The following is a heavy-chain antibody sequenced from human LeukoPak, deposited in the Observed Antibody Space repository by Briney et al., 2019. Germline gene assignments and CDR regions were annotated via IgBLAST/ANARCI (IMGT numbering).Heavy chain of an antibody. J-gene: IGHJ4*02. CDR3: TRDHNWWRYN. V-gene: IGHV3-7*01. Sequence: GGSLRLSCIASGFTFSAHWMHWVRQAPGKGLEWVADIAPDGSAEHYVDSVRGRFTISRDNAQNSVYLSMSGLRAEDTALYYCTRDHNWWRYNWGQGTLVTVSS. CDR2: IAPDGSAE. CDR1: GFTFSAHW. D-gene: IGHD2-21*01.